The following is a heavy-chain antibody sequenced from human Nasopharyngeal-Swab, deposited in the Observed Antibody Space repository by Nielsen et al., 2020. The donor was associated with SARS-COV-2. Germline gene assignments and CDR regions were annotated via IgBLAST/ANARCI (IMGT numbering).Heavy chain of an antibody. CDR1: GFTFSNSD. CDR3: ARDFTAIFGVVGDAFDI. J-gene: IGHJ3*02. CDR2: VSWNGSRT. D-gene: IGHD3-3*01. Sequence: GGSLRLSCAASGFTFSNSDMNWVRQAPGKGLEWVSGVSWNGSRTHYADSVKGRFIISRDNSRNFLYQQMNSLRPGDMAVYYCARDFTAIFGVVGDAFDIWGQGTMVTVSS. V-gene: IGHV3-19*01.